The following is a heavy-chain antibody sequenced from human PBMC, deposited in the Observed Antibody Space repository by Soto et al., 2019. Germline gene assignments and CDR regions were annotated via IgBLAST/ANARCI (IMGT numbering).Heavy chain of an antibody. Sequence: GGSLRLSCAASGFTFSSYAMHWVRQAPGKGLEWVAVISYDGSNKYYADSVKGRFTISRDNSKNTLYLQMNSLRAEDTAVYYSERHTAPGNWFDTWGQGTLVTVSS. CDR3: ERHTAPGNWFDT. CDR2: ISYDGSNK. D-gene: IGHD5-18*01. CDR1: GFTFSSYA. V-gene: IGHV3-30-3*01. J-gene: IGHJ5*02.